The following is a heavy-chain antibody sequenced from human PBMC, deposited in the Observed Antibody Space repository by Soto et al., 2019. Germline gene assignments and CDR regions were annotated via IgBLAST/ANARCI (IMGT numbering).Heavy chain of an antibody. J-gene: IGHJ6*02. V-gene: IGHV1-8*01. CDR3: ARGNPFNYAGFDV. CDR2: MNAKSGDT. D-gene: IGHD3-16*01. CDR1: GYTFSDFD. Sequence: QAHLEQSGAEVKRPGASVKVSCKASGYTFSDFDINWLRQASAQGPEWMGWMNAKSGDTFFAQRSQGKMNLTRDTSPSTAYLEVGSLTPHDTAMYYCARGNPFNYAGFDVWGQGTTVAVSS.